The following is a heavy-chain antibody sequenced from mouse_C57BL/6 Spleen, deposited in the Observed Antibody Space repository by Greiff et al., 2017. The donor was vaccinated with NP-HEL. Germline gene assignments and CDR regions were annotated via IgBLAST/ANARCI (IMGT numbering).Heavy chain of an antibody. CDR2: ISYDGSN. CDR3: ATYYSNEGFDY. D-gene: IGHD2-5*01. J-gene: IGHJ2*01. V-gene: IGHV3-6*01. CDR1: GYSITSGYY. Sequence: EVKLQESGPGLVKPSQSLSLTCSVTGYSITSGYYWNWIRQFPGNKLEWMGYISYDGSNNYNPSLKNRISITRDTSKNQFFLKLNSVTTEDTATYYCATYYSNEGFDYWGQGTTLTVSS.